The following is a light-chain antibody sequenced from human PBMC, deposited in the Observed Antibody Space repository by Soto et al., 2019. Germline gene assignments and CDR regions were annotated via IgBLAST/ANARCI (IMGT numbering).Light chain of an antibody. CDR2: EVS. CDR3: SSYRSSSTSYV. Sequence: QSALTQPASVSGSPGQAITISCTGTSSDVGGYNYVSWYKQHPGKAPELMIYEVSNRPSGVSNRFSGSKSGNTASLTISGLQAEDEADYYCSSYRSSSTSYVFGTGTKVTVL. J-gene: IGLJ1*01. V-gene: IGLV2-14*01. CDR1: SSDVGGYNY.